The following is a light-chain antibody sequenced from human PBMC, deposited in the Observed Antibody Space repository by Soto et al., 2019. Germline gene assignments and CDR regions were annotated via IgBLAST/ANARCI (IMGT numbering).Light chain of an antibody. Sequence: QSALTQPASVSGCPGQSITISCTGTSSDVGGYNYVSWYQQHPGKAPKLMIYDVSNRPSGVPNRFSGSKSGNTASLTISGLQAEDEADYYCSSYTSSSTLLYVFGTGTKLTVL. CDR1: SSDVGGYNY. V-gene: IGLV2-14*01. CDR3: SSYTSSSTLLYV. J-gene: IGLJ1*01. CDR2: DVS.